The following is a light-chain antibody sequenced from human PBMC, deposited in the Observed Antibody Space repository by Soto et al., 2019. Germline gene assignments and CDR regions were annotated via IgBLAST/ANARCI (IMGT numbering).Light chain of an antibody. V-gene: IGKV1-27*01. J-gene: IGKJ3*01. CDR1: QGISHY. CDR2: AAS. CDR3: QKYDNGPFT. Sequence: DIQMTQSPSSLSASVGDRVTITCRATQGISHYLAWYQQRPGRAPKLLIYAASTLHSGVPSRFSGSGSGPDFTLTISSLQPEDVGTYYCQKYDNGPFTFGPGTKVDLK.